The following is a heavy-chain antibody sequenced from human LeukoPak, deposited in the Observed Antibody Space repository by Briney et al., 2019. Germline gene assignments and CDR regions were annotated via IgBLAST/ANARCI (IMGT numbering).Heavy chain of an antibody. CDR1: GFTFSSYS. J-gene: IGHJ4*02. CDR2: ITSSSSII. Sequence: GGSLRLSCAASGFTFSSYSMNWVRQAPGKGLEWVSYITSSSSIIYYGDSVKGRFTVSRDNAENSLYLLMNSLRAEDTAVYYCARVGLWHYPVDSWGQGTLVTVSS. CDR3: ARVGLWHYPVDS. V-gene: IGHV3-48*01. D-gene: IGHD1-7*01.